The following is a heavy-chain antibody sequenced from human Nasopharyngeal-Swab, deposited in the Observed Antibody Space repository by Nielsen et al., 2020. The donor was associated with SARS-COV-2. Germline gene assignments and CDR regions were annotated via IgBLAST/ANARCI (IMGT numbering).Heavy chain of an antibody. CDR3: ARWGGGSFDP. CDR2: ISYDGSNK. J-gene: IGHJ5*02. CDR1: GFTFSSYA. D-gene: IGHD2-15*01. Sequence: GESLKISCAASGFTFSSYAMHWVRQAPGKGLEWVAVISYDGSNKYYADSVKGRFTISRDNSKNTLYLQMNSLRAEDTAVYYCARWGGGSFDPWGQGTLVTVSS. V-gene: IGHV3-30-3*01.